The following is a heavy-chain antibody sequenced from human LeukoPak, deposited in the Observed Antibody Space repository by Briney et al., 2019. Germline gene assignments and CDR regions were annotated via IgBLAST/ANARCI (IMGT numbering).Heavy chain of an antibody. CDR1: GFTFSSFA. V-gene: IGHV3-23*01. J-gene: IGHJ4*02. Sequence: GGSLRLSCAASGFTFSSFAMSWVRQAPGKGLEWLSTISDSGGSTYYADSVRGRFTISRDNSKDTLCVQMNSLRAEDAAVYYCAKSHSVVRRGYFDYWGQGALVTVSS. CDR2: ISDSGGST. CDR3: AKSHSVVRRGYFDY. D-gene: IGHD2-2*01.